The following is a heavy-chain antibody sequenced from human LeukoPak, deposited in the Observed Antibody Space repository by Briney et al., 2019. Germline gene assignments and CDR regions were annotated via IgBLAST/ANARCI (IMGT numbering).Heavy chain of an antibody. Sequence: SETLSLTCTVSGGSISSSSYYWGWIRQPPGKGLEWIAYMHYSGSTTYNSSLKSRVTVSLDTSKKQFSLKLSSVTAADTAVYYCARRGVAAIFDPWGQGTRVTVSS. V-gene: IGHV4-61*05. CDR1: GGSISSSSYY. D-gene: IGHD1-26*01. J-gene: IGHJ5*02. CDR3: ARRGVAAIFDP. CDR2: MHYSGST.